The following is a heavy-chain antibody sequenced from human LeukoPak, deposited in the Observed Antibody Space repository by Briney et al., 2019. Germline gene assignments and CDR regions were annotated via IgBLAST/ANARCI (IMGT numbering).Heavy chain of an antibody. CDR1: GGSFSGYY. D-gene: IGHD2-15*01. CDR3: AIHCSGGSCYSAANWFDP. V-gene: IGHV4-34*01. CDR2: INHSGST. Sequence: SETLSLTCAVYGGSFSGYYWSWIRQPPGKGLEWIGEINHSGSTNYNPSLKSRVTISVDTSKNQFSLKLSSVTAADTAVYYCAIHCSGGSCYSAANWFDPWGQGTLVTVSS. J-gene: IGHJ5*02.